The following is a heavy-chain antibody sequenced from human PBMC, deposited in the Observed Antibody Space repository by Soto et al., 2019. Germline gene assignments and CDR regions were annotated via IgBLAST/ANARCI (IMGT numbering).Heavy chain of an antibody. CDR2: IYFSGST. CDR3: ARGYPSITQYGCFDP. D-gene: IGHD2-2*01. CDR1: GGSIFSYY. Sequence: QVQLQESGPGLVKPLETLSLTCNVSGGSIFSYYWYWIRQPPGKGLEWIGYIYFSGSTSYNPSLKSRVTISVDRSKNQFSLKLSSVTAADTAVYYCARGYPSITQYGCFDPWGQGTLVTVSS. J-gene: IGHJ5*02. V-gene: IGHV4-59*01.